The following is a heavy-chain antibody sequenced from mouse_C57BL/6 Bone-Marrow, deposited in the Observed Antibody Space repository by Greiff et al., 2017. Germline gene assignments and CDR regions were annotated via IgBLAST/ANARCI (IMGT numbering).Heavy chain of an antibody. CDR2: IDPSDSNT. Sequence: QVQLQQPGAELVKPGASVKLSCKASGYTFTSYWMQWVKQRPGQGLEWIGEIDPSDSNTNYNQKFKGKATLTVDTSSSTAYMPLSSLTSEDSAVYYCLVTTVVATTDWYFDVWGTGTTVTVSS. D-gene: IGHD1-1*01. J-gene: IGHJ1*03. CDR1: GYTFTSYW. V-gene: IGHV1-50*01. CDR3: LVTTVVATTDWYFDV.